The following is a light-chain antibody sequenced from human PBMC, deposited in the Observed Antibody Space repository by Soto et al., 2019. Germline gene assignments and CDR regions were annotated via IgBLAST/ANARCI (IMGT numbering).Light chain of an antibody. CDR2: GAS. CDR3: LQYNNWPTT. J-gene: IGKJ1*01. V-gene: IGKV3-15*01. Sequence: EKAVTQSRGARSFVPVAAATLTGSASESVSTNLAWYQQKPGQAPRLLIYGASTRATGIPARFSGSGSGTAFTLPITSLQSEDFAAYYCLQYNNWPTTFGQGTKVDNK. CDR1: ESVSTN.